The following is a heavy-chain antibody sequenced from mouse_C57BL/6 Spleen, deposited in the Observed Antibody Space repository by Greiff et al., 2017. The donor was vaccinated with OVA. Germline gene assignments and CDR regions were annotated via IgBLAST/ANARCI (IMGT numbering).Heavy chain of an antibody. CDR1: GFNIKDDY. CDR2: IDPENGDT. Sequence: EVQVVESGAELVRPGASVKLSCTASGFNIKDDYMHWVKQRPEQGLEWIGWIDPENGDTEYASKFQGKATITADTSSNTAYLQLSSLTSEDTAVYYCTTNYGNYPLAYWGQGTLVTVSA. D-gene: IGHD2-1*01. V-gene: IGHV14-4*01. CDR3: TTNYGNYPLAY. J-gene: IGHJ3*01.